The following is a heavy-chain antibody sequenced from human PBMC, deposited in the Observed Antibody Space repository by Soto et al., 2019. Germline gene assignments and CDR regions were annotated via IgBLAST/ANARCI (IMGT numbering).Heavy chain of an antibody. CDR2: IYYSGST. CDR3: ARDVRGRGITVAGRFWYFDL. CDR1: GASISSGGYY. V-gene: IGHV4-31*03. D-gene: IGHD6-19*01. Sequence: QVQLQESGPGLVKPSQTLSLTCTVSGASISSGGYYWNWIRQHPGKGLEWIGYIYYSGSTYYNPSPKSRVTISVDTSKNEFSLKLGSVPAADTAVYYCARDVRGRGITVAGRFWYFDLWGRGPLVTVSS. J-gene: IGHJ2*01.